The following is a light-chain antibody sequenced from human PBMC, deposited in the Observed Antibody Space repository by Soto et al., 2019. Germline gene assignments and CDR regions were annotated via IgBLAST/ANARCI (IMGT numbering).Light chain of an antibody. Sequence: DIRVTQPPSTLSASVGDRVTITCRASQSISSWLAWYQQKPGKAPKLLIYDASSLESGVPSRFSGSGSGTEFTLTISSLQPDDFATYYCQQYNSYSYTFGQGTKLEIK. CDR3: QQYNSYSYT. CDR2: DAS. V-gene: IGKV1-5*01. CDR1: QSISSW. J-gene: IGKJ2*01.